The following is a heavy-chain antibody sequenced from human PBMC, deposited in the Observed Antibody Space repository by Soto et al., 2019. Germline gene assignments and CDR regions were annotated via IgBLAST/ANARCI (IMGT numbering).Heavy chain of an antibody. D-gene: IGHD3-22*01. J-gene: IGHJ5*02. CDR3: ARGVIVVVPGWFDP. CDR1: GGSISSGGYY. Sequence: QVQLQESGPGLVKPSQTLSLTCTVSGGSISSGGYYWSWIRQHPGKGLEWLGYIYYSGSTYYNPSLKSRVNISVDTSKNQFSLKLSSVTAADTAVYYCARGVIVVVPGWFDPWGQGTLVTVSS. CDR2: IYYSGST. V-gene: IGHV4-31*03.